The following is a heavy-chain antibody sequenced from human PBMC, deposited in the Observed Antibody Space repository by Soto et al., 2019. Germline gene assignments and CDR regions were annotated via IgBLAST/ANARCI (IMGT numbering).Heavy chain of an antibody. CDR3: ARTQYLPDDVFDV. V-gene: IGHV3-74*01. Sequence: PGGSLRLSCAASGFTFTNYWMQWVRQAPGKGLVWVSRINSDGSSTSHADSVKGRFTISRDNAKNTLYLQMSSLRAEDTAVYYCARTQYLPDDVFDVWGRGTLGTVSS. CDR2: INSDGSST. D-gene: IGHD2-2*01. CDR1: GFTFTNYW. J-gene: IGHJ3*01.